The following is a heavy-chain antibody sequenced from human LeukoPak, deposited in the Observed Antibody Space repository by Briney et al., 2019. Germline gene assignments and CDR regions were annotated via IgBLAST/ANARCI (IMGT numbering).Heavy chain of an antibody. V-gene: IGHV1-2*02. Sequence: ASVKVSCTASGYTFTGYYMHWVRQAPGQGLEWMGWINPNSGGTNHAQKFQGRVTMTRDTSISTAYMELSRLRSDDTAVYYCARGDNMVAGRGEFDYWGQGTLVTVSS. CDR3: ARGDNMVAGRGEFDY. CDR2: INPNSGGT. J-gene: IGHJ4*02. CDR1: GYTFTGYY. D-gene: IGHD5-12*01.